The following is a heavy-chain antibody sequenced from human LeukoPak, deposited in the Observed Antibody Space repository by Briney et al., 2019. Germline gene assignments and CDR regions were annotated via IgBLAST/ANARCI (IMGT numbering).Heavy chain of an antibody. V-gene: IGHV3-74*01. CDR2: IKSDGSTT. Sequence: GSLRLSCAASGFTFSSYWMHWVRQAPGKGLVWVSRIKSDGSTTTYADSVKGRFTISRVNAKNTLYLQMNSLRAEGTAVYYCARVVDTHFDYWGQGTLVTVSS. CDR1: GFTFSSYW. D-gene: IGHD5-18*01. J-gene: IGHJ4*02. CDR3: ARVVDTHFDY.